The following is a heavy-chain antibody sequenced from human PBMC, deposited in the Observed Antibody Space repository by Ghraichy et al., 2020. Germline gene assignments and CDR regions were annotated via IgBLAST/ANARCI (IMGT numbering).Heavy chain of an antibody. CDR3: AKHLVGGNFLLIDY. V-gene: IGHV3-23*01. Sequence: GGSLRLSCAASGFTFSSYAMSWVRQAPGKGLEWVSAISGSGGSTYYADSVKGRFTISRDNSKNTLYLQMNSLRAEDTAVYYCAKHLVGGNFLLIDYWGQGTLVTVSS. D-gene: IGHD4-23*01. J-gene: IGHJ4*02. CDR2: ISGSGGST. CDR1: GFTFSSYA.